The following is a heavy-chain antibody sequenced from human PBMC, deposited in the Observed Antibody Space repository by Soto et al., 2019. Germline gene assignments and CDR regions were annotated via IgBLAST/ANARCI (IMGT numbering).Heavy chain of an antibody. Sequence: GGSLRLSCAASGFTFSSYSMNWVRQAPGKGLEWVSSISSSSSYIYYADSVKGRFTISRDNAKNSLYLQTNSLRAEDTAVYYCSRYFARALYYMDVWGKGTTVTVS. J-gene: IGHJ6*03. CDR3: SRYFARALYYMDV. CDR2: ISSSSSYI. CDR1: GFTFSSYS. V-gene: IGHV3-21*01. D-gene: IGHD3-9*01.